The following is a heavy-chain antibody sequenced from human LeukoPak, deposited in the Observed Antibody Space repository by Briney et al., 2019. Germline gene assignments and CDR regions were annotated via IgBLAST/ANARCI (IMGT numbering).Heavy chain of an antibody. CDR3: ARARRQWELDDAFDI. J-gene: IGHJ3*02. V-gene: IGHV3-21*01. CDR2: ISSSSSYI. D-gene: IGHD1-26*01. Sequence: GGSLRLSCAASGFTFGSYSMNWVRQAPGKGLEWVSSISSSSSYIYYADSVKGRFTISRDNAKNSLYLQMNSLRAEDTAVYYCARARRQWELDDAFDIWGQGTMVTVSS. CDR1: GFTFGSYS.